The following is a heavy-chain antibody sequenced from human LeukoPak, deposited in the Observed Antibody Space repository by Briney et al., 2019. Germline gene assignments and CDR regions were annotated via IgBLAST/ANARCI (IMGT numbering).Heavy chain of an antibody. V-gene: IGHV4-4*07. CDR2: IYTSGST. CDR1: AGSISSDY. CDR3: ARLYSSSWYYFDY. Sequence: SETLSLTCTVSAGSISSDYCSWIRQPPGKGLEWIGRIYTSGSTNYNPSLKSRVTMSVDTSKNQFSLKLSSVTAADTAVYYCARLYSSSWYYFDYWGQGTLVTVSS. D-gene: IGHD6-13*01. J-gene: IGHJ4*02.